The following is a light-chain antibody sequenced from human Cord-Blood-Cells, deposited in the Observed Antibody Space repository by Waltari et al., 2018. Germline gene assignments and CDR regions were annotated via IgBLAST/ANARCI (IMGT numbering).Light chain of an antibody. CDR3: QQYNNWPPWT. V-gene: IGKV3-15*01. Sequence: EIVMTQSQATLSVSPGERATLSCRASQSVSSNLAWYQQKPGQAPRLLIYGASTGATGIPARFSGSGSGTEFTLTISSLQSEDFAVYYCQQYNNWPPWTFGQGTKVEIK. CDR1: QSVSSN. CDR2: GAS. J-gene: IGKJ1*01.